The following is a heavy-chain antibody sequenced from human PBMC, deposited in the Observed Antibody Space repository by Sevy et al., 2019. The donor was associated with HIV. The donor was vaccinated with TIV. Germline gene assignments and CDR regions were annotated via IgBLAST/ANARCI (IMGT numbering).Heavy chain of an antibody. V-gene: IGHV3-23*01. CDR2: IIGSGDNT. Sequence: GGSLRLSCEASGFTFRSYAMSWVRQAPGKGLEWVSAIIGSGDNTYYADSVKGRFTVSRDNSKNTLYVQMNSLRAEDTAVYYCAKGVSWLVLGGYFDYWGQGTPVTVSS. CDR1: GFTFRSYA. J-gene: IGHJ4*02. CDR3: AKGVSWLVLGGYFDY. D-gene: IGHD6-19*01.